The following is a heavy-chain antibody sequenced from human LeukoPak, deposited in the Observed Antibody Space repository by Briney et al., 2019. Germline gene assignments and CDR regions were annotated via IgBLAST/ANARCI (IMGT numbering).Heavy chain of an antibody. Sequence: GESLKISCKASGFSFTFTKNWIGWVRQVPGKGLEWMGIIYPVDSDIRYNPSFQGQVTISVDKSISTTYLQWSSLKASDTALYYCARATTVVTPAYDPWGQGTLVTVSS. CDR1: GFSFTFTKNW. V-gene: IGHV5-51*01. CDR3: ARATTVVTPAYDP. J-gene: IGHJ5*02. D-gene: IGHD4-23*01. CDR2: IYPVDSDI.